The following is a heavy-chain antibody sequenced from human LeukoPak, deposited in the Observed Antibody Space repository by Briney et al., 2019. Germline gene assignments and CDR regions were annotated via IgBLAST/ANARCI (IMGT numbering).Heavy chain of an antibody. CDR3: ALGARGYSGYDLNTFDY. D-gene: IGHD5-12*01. CDR1: GGTFSSYA. V-gene: IGHV1-69*13. CDR2: IIPIFGTA. Sequence: ASVKVSCKASGGTFSSYAISWVRQAPGQGLEWMGGIIPIFGTANYAQKFQGRVTITADESTSTAYMELSSLRSEDTAVYYCALGARGYSGYDLNTFDYWGQGTLVTVSS. J-gene: IGHJ4*02.